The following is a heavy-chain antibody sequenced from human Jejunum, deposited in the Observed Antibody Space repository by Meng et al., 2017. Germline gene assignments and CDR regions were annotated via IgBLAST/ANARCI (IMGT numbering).Heavy chain of an antibody. Sequence: QVHVRGSGPGLVRPPGTPSLPCTVSGFSTTAPFHWTWIRQAPGKGLEWIGEVWPSGATYYNPSLSSRITISIDTSNNQFSLEVAFLTAADTAVYYCARAIRERYFDSWGQGTLVTVSS. CDR3: ARAIRERYFDS. J-gene: IGHJ4*02. V-gene: IGHV4-38-2*02. D-gene: IGHD1-14*01. CDR2: VWPSGAT. CDR1: GFSTTAPFH.